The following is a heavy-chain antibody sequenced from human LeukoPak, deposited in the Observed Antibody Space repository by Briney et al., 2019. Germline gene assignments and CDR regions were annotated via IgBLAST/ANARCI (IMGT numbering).Heavy chain of an antibody. J-gene: IGHJ4*02. CDR3: ARDYYGSGSYYNVRPDY. CDR2: ISGSGGST. Sequence: GGSLRLSCAASGFTFSSYAMNWVRQAPGKGLEWVSAISGSGGSTYYADSVKGRFTISRDNSKNTLYLQMNSLRAEDTAVYYCARDYYGSGSYYNVRPDYWGQGTLVTVSS. V-gene: IGHV3-23*01. CDR1: GFTFSSYA. D-gene: IGHD3-10*01.